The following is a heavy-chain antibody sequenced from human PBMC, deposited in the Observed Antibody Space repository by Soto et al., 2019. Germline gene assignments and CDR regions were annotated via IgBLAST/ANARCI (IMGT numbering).Heavy chain of an antibody. CDR3: GRGEVATTFDY. J-gene: IGHJ4*02. V-gene: IGHV3-21*01. Sequence: GVSLRLSCAASGFGLNNYNSKWVRQAPGKVLEWVSSITSNVSATYYADSVKGRFTISRDNAKDSLFLQMNSLRTEDTALPYYGRGEVATTFDYGGLGTRVTVS. CDR2: ITSNVSAT. D-gene: IGHD5-12*01. CDR1: GFGLNNYN.